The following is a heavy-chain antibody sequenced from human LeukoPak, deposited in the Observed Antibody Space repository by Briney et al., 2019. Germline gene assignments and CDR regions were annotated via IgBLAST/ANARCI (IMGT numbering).Heavy chain of an antibody. V-gene: IGHV1-2*02. CDR2: MNPNSGGT. D-gene: IGHD6-13*01. CDR3: ARARAPVAAAAGY. Sequence: GASVKVSCKASGYTFTGYYMHWVRQAPGQGLEWMGWMNPNSGGTNYAQKFQGRVTMTRDTSISTAYMELSRLRSDDTAVYYCARARAPVAAAAGYWGQGTLVTVSS. CDR1: GYTFTGYY. J-gene: IGHJ4*02.